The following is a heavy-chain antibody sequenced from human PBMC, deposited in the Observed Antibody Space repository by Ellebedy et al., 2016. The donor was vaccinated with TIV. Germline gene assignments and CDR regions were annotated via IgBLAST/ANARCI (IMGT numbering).Heavy chain of an antibody. V-gene: IGHV3-74*01. CDR3: ARTQFTSGGSCYSL. D-gene: IGHD2-15*01. CDR1: GFTFSSYW. CDR2: INSDGSST. Sequence: PAGSLRLSCAASGFTFSSYWMHWVRQAPGKGLVWVSRINSDGSSTSYADSVKGRFTISRDNAKNTLYLQMNSLRAEDTAVYYCARTQFTSGGSCYSLWGQGTLVTVSS. J-gene: IGHJ4*02.